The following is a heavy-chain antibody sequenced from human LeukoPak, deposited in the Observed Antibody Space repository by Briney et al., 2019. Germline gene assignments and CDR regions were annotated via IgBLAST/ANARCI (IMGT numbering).Heavy chain of an antibody. CDR1: GFTFSSYA. CDR3: ARDPSSSGDY. V-gene: IGHV3-30*01. D-gene: IGHD6-6*01. Sequence: GGSLRLSCAASGFTFSSYAMHWVRQAPGKGLEWVAVISYDGSSKYYADSVKGRFTISRDNSKNTLYLQMNSLRAEDTAVYYCARDPSSSGDYWGQGTLVTVSS. J-gene: IGHJ4*02. CDR2: ISYDGSSK.